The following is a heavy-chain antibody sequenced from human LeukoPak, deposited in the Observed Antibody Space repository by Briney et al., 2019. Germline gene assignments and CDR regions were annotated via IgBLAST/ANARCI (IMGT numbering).Heavy chain of an antibody. Sequence: ASVKVSCKASGYTFTSYGISWVRQAPGQGLEWMGWISAYNGNTNYAQKFQGRVTITRNTSISTAYMELSSLRSEDTAVYYCARGRGWGCTSTSCDFDYWGQGTLVTVSS. V-gene: IGHV1-18*01. D-gene: IGHD2-2*01. CDR2: ISAYNGNT. CDR1: GYTFTSYG. J-gene: IGHJ4*02. CDR3: ARGRGWGCTSTSCDFDY.